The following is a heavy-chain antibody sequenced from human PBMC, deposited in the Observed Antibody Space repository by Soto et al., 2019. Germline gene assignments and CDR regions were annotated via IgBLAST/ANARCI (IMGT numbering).Heavy chain of an antibody. D-gene: IGHD3-22*01. CDR1: GGSISSYY. V-gene: IGHV4-59*01. J-gene: IGHJ4*02. Sequence: SDTLSLTCSVSGGSISSYYWSWIRQPPGKGLEWIGYIYYSGSTNYNPSLKSRVTISVDTSKNQFSLKLSSVTAADTAVYYCARGYYYDSSGYPDYWGQGTLVTV. CDR2: IYYSGST. CDR3: ARGYYYDSSGYPDY.